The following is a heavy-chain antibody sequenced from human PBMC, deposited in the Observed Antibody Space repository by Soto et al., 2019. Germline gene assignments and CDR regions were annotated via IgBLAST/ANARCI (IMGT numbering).Heavy chain of an antibody. V-gene: IGHV3-7*05. CDR1: GFTFSSCW. CDR3: ARITWLGEPRPAGFDY. Sequence: GGSLRLSCAASGFTFSSCWMNWVRQAPGKGLEWVANIKRDGSEKYNVDSVKGRFTISRDNAKNSVYLQMNNLRAEDTAVYYCARITWLGEPRPAGFDYWGQGTLVTVSS. D-gene: IGHD3-10*01. CDR2: IKRDGSEK. J-gene: IGHJ4*02.